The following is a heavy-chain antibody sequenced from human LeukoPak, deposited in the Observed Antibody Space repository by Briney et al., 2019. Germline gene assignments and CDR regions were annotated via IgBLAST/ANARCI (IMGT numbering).Heavy chain of an antibody. CDR1: GFTFSSYA. J-gene: IGHJ4*02. CDR2: ISGSGGST. V-gene: IGHV3-23*01. D-gene: IGHD3-16*02. Sequence: GGSLRLSCAASGFTFSSYAMSWVRQAPGKGLEWVSAISGSGGSTYYADSVKGRFTISRDNSKNTLYLPMNSLRAEDTAVYYCAKDLWGASYHYWGQGTLVTVSS. CDR3: AKDLWGASYHY.